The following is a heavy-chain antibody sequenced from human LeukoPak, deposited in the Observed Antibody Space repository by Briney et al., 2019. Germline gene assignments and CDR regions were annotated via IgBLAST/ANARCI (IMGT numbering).Heavy chain of an antibody. V-gene: IGHV3-21*01. CDR1: GFTFSSYS. CDR3: ARDGVVVPAAMYYYYYMDV. J-gene: IGHJ6*03. D-gene: IGHD2-2*01. Sequence: GGSLRLSCAASGFTFSSYSMNWVRQAPGKGLEWVSSISSSSSYIYSADSVKGRFTISRDNAKNSLYLQMNSLRAEDTAVYYCARDGVVVPAAMYYYYYMDVWGKGTTVTVSS. CDR2: ISSSSSYI.